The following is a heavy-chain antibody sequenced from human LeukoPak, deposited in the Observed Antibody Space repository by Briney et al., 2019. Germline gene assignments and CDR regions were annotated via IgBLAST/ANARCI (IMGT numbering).Heavy chain of an antibody. CDR2: ITGSGGST. J-gene: IGHJ4*02. D-gene: IGHD2-8*01. CDR3: AKCRSGWSKFDY. CDR1: GFTFSSYA. Sequence: GGSLRLSCAVSGFTFSSYAMTCVRQAPGKGLEWVSTITGSGGSTYYADSVKGRFTISRDNSKNTLYLQMNSLRAEHTCVYYCAKCRSGWSKFDYWGQGTLVTVSS. V-gene: IGHV3-23*01.